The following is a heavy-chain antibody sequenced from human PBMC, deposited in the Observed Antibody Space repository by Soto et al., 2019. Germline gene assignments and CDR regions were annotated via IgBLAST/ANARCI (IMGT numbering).Heavy chain of an antibody. CDR3: ARDGHYGDYDGHFDY. Sequence: QVQLVQSGAEVKKPGSSVKVSCKASGGTFSSYTISWVRQAPGQGLEWMGRIIPILGIANYAQKFQGRVTITADKSTSTAYMELSSLRSEDTAVYYCARDGHYGDYDGHFDYWGQGTLVTVSS. V-gene: IGHV1-69*08. CDR1: GGTFSSYT. J-gene: IGHJ4*02. CDR2: IIPILGIA. D-gene: IGHD4-17*01.